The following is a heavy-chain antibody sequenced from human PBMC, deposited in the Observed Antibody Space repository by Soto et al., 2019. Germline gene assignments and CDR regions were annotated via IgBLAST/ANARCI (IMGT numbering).Heavy chain of an antibody. J-gene: IGHJ4*02. D-gene: IGHD6-13*01. V-gene: IGHV3-74*01. CDR2: IFGDGSIT. CDR3: TRLQTAEADPLN. Sequence: PGGSLRLSCEASGFIFSTYWMHWVRQAPGKGLEWVSRIFGDGSITNYADSVKGRFTISRDNAKNTLYLQMSSLTVEDTAVYYCTRLQTAEADPLNWGQGTLVTVSS. CDR1: GFIFSTYW.